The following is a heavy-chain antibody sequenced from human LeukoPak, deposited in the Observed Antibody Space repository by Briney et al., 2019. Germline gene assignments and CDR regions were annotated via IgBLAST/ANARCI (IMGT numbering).Heavy chain of an antibody. J-gene: IGHJ4*02. CDR1: GFRFRNHW. Sequence: PGGSLRLSCEASGFRFRNHWMNWVRQAPGKGLEWVANIKEDGSEKYYVDSVKGRFTISRDNARNSLFLQMNSLRAEDTAVYYCANHDYGDYQLSGIDYWGQGTLVTVSS. CDR3: ANHDYGDYQLSGIDY. CDR2: IKEDGSEK. V-gene: IGHV3-7*03. D-gene: IGHD4-17*01.